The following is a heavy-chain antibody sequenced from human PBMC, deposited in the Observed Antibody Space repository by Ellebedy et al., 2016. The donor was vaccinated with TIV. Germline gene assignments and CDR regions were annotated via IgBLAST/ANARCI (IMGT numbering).Heavy chain of an antibody. D-gene: IGHD7-27*01. J-gene: IGHJ4*02. CDR2: MNPNSGNT. Sequence: AASVKVSCKASGYTSTSYDINWVRQATGQGLEWMGWMNPNSGNTGYAQKFQGRVTMTRNTSISTAYMELSSLRSEDTAVYYCARDWGQANWGLMFDYWGQGTLVTVSS. CDR1: GYTSTSYD. V-gene: IGHV1-8*01. CDR3: ARDWGQANWGLMFDY.